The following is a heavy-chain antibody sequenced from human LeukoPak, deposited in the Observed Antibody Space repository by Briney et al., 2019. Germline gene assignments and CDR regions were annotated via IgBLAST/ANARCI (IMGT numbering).Heavy chain of an antibody. Sequence: GGSLRLSCAASGFTFTNYGMLWVRQAPGKGLEWVTVISYDGSNQYYAESVKGRFTISRDNSKNTLYLQMNSLRGEDTAVYYCARAVYYSNYLGYWGQGTLVTVSS. CDR2: ISYDGSNQ. J-gene: IGHJ4*01. CDR3: ARAVYYSNYLGY. CDR1: GFTFTNYG. D-gene: IGHD3-10*01. V-gene: IGHV3-30*03.